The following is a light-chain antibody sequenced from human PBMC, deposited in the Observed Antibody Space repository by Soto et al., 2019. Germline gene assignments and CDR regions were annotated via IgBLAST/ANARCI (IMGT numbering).Light chain of an antibody. V-gene: IGLV2-11*01. CDR1: SSDVGGYHY. CDR3: CSYAGSYTLV. CDR2: DVN. J-gene: IGLJ2*01. Sequence: QSVLTQPRSVSGSPGQSVTLSCTGTSSDVGGYHYVSWYQHHPGKAPKIIIFDVNQRPSGVPDRFSSSKSGNTASLTISGLQTEDEADYYCCSYAGSYTLVFGGGTKVTVL.